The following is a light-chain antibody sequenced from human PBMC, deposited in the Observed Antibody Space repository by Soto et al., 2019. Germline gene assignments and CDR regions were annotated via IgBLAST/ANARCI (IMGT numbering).Light chain of an antibody. Sequence: QSALTQPAPVSGSPGQSITISCTGTSSDVGAYNYVSWYQQYPGKAPKLMIYGVTNRPSGVSNRFSGSKTGNTASLTISGLQAEDEADYYCFSHRGGDSHVFGTGTKVTVL. J-gene: IGLJ1*01. V-gene: IGLV2-14*01. CDR2: GVT. CDR3: FSHRGGDSHV. CDR1: SSDVGAYNY.